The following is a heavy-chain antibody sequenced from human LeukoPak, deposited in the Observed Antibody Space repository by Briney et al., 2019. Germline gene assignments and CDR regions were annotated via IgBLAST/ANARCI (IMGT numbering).Heavy chain of an antibody. D-gene: IGHD4-17*01. V-gene: IGHV3-7*01. J-gene: IGHJ4*02. Sequence: GGSLRLSCVASGFPFSNYWMSWVRQAPGRGLEWVANIKYDGAEEFYVDSVRGRFTISRDNAKNSLSLQMNSLRAEDTAVYYCARDLRGLDYWGQGTLVTVSS. CDR2: IKYDGAEE. CDR3: ARDLRGLDY. CDR1: GFPFSNYW.